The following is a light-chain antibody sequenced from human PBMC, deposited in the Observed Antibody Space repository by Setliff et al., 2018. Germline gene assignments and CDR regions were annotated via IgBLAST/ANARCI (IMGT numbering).Light chain of an antibody. Sequence: QSALAQPASVSGSPGQSITISCTGTSSDVGAYDFVSWYQQHPGKAPKVMIYEVSHRPSGVSSRFSGSKSGNTASLTISGLQAEDEADYYCSSSTARTTYGFGTGTKVTVL. CDR3: SSSTARTTYG. V-gene: IGLV2-14*03. J-gene: IGLJ1*01. CDR2: EVS. CDR1: SSDVGAYDF.